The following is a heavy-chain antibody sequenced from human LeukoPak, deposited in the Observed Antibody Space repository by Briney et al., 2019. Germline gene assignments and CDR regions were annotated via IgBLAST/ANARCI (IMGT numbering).Heavy chain of an antibody. V-gene: IGHV1-46*01. J-gene: IGHJ6*02. D-gene: IGHD3-3*01. CDR1: GYTFTSHF. Sequence: ASVKVSCKASGYTFTSHFIHWVRQAPGQGLEWMGIINPSGGSTSYTQKFQGRVTMTRDTSTSTVYMELSSLRSEDTAVYYCAREGFPPKISDFWSGLGPYYYYGMDVWGQGTTVTVSS. CDR2: INPSGGST. CDR3: AREGFPPKISDFWSGLGPYYYYGMDV.